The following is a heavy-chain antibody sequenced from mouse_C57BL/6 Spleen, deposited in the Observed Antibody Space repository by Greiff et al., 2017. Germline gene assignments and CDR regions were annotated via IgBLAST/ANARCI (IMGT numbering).Heavy chain of an antibody. CDR3: TRITTVVATDAMDY. CDR1: GFNIKDDY. CDR2: IDPENGDT. Sequence: VQLQQSGAELVRPGASVKLSCTASGFNIKDDYMHWVQQRPEQGLEWIGWIDPENGDTEYASKFQGKATITADTSSNTAYLQLSSLTSEDTAVYYCTRITTVVATDAMDYWGQGTSVTVSS. D-gene: IGHD1-1*01. J-gene: IGHJ4*01. V-gene: IGHV14-4*01.